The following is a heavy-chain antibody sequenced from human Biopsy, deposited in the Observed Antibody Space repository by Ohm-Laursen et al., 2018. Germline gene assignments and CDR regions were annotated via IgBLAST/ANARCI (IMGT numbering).Heavy chain of an antibody. D-gene: IGHD4-11*01. V-gene: IGHV4-59*02. CDR1: GDSVTKYY. CDR3: ARDSGILNYGNFKYYHYYGMDV. CDR2: IYYSVMT. Sequence: SDTLSFTCTVSGDSVTKYYWSWIRQPPGKGLEWIGHIYYSVMTNYNPSLQSRVSISVDTSRNQVSLTLSSVTAADTAVYCCARDSGILNYGNFKYYHYYGMDVWGQGTKVTVSS. J-gene: IGHJ6*02.